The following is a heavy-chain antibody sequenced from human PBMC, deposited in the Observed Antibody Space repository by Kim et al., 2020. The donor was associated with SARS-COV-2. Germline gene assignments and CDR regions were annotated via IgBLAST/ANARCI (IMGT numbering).Heavy chain of an antibody. CDR1: GFTFSSYS. D-gene: IGHD3-10*01. CDR3: ARVGSGSYYKFDYYYGMDV. V-gene: IGHV3-21*01. Sequence: GGSLRLSCAASGFTFSSYSMNWVRQAPGKGLEWVSSISSSSSYIYYADSVKGRFTISRDNAKNSLYLQMNSLRAEDTAVYYCARVGSGSYYKFDYYYGMDVWGQGTTVTVSS. J-gene: IGHJ6*02. CDR2: ISSSSSYI.